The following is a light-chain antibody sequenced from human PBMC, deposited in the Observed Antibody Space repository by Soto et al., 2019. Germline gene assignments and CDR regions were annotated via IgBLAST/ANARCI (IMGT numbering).Light chain of an antibody. Sequence: QSALTQPASVSGSPGQSITISCTGTSSNVGSYKLVSWYQQHPGKAPKLMMFEVNKRPSGVSNRFSGFKSGNTASLTISGRKVEDEADYYCCSSGGSPTYVFGTGTKRTVL. J-gene: IGLJ1*01. V-gene: IGLV2-23*02. CDR2: EVN. CDR3: CSSGGSPTYV. CDR1: SSNVGSYKL.